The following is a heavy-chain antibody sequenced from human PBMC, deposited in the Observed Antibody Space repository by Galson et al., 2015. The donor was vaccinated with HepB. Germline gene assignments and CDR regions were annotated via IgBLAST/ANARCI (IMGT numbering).Heavy chain of an antibody. J-gene: IGHJ3*02. CDR1: GGTFSSYA. D-gene: IGHD3-22*01. Sequence: SVKVSCKASGGTFSSYAISWVRQAPGQGLEWMGGIIPIFGTANYAQKFQGRVTITANESTSTAYMELSSLRSEDTAVYYCARPYYDSSGYYYDAFDIWGQGTMVTVSS. V-gene: IGHV1-69*13. CDR2: IIPIFGTA. CDR3: ARPYYDSSGYYYDAFDI.